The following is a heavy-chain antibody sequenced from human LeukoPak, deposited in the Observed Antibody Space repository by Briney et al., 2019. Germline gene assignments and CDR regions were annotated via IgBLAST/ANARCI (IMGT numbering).Heavy chain of an antibody. J-gene: IGHJ4*02. V-gene: IGHV3-30-3*01. CDR2: ISYDGSNK. Sequence: SGGSLRLSCAASGFTFSSYPMHWVRQAPGKGLEWVAVISYDGSNKYYADSVKGRFTISRDNSKNTLYLQMNSLRAEDTAVYYCARDAVGSSGYHPDYWGQGTLVSVSS. CDR3: ARDAVGSSGYHPDY. CDR1: GFTFSSYP. D-gene: IGHD3-22*01.